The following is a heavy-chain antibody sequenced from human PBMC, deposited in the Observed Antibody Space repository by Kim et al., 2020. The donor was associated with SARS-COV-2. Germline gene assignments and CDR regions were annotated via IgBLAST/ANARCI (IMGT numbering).Heavy chain of an antibody. V-gene: IGHV4-39*01. CDR1: GGSISNIIHW. J-gene: IGHJ5*01. CDR2: IYHSGTA. Sequence: SETLSLTCTVSGGSISNIIHWWAWIRQSPGKGLEWIGTIYHSGTAFYNPSLKSRLNMSVDTSKNQFSLSLSSVTAADTAVYYCARTYQQMGGGWFDSWGQGALVSVSS. D-gene: IGHD3-16*01. CDR3: ARTYQQMGGGWFDS.